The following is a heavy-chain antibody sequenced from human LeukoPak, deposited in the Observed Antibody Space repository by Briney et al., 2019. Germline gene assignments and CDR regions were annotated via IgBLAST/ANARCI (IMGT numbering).Heavy chain of an antibody. CDR1: GFTFSSYA. J-gene: IGHJ4*02. CDR2: ISYDGSNK. CDR3: AREDHGAFDY. Sequence: PGRSLRLSCAASGFTFSSYAMHWVRQAPGKGLEWVAVISYDGSNKYYADSVKGRFTISRDNSKNTLYLQMNSLRAEDTAVYYCAREDHGAFDYWGQGTLVTVSS. V-gene: IGHV3-30-3*01. D-gene: IGHD4/OR15-4a*01.